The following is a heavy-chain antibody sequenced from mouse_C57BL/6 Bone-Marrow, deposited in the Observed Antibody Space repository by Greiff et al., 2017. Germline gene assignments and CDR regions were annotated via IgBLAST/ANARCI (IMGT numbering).Heavy chain of an antibody. CDR1: GYAFSSSW. CDR3: ARQGSSLAWFAY. Sequence: QVQLQQSGPELVKPGASVKISCKASGYAFSSSWMNWVKQRPGKGLEWIGRIYPGDGDTNYNGKFKGKATLTADKSSSTAYMQLSSLTSEDSAVYFCARQGSSLAWFAYWGQGTLVTVSA. V-gene: IGHV1-82*01. CDR2: IYPGDGDT. D-gene: IGHD1-1*01. J-gene: IGHJ3*01.